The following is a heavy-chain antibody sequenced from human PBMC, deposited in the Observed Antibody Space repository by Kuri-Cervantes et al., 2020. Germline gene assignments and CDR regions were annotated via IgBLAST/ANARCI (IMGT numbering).Heavy chain of an antibody. CDR2: IVVDSDKT. CDR3: AATSRYVDGFAFDI. J-gene: IGHJ3*02. Sequence: SVKVSCKASGFSFRESAVQWVRQARGQRLEWIGWIVVDSDKTHHAQNFQERVSMTRDMSTGTTYMELRGLRADDTAVYFCAATSRYVDGFAFDIWGQGTLVTVSS. V-gene: IGHV1-58*01. D-gene: IGHD3-9*01. CDR1: GFSFRESA.